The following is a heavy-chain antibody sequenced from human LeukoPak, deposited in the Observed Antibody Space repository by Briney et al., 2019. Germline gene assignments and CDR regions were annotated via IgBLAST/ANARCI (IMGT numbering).Heavy chain of an antibody. CDR3: AGAYYDILTGYYLPRGIDY. CDR1: GFTFSDYY. D-gene: IGHD3-9*01. J-gene: IGHJ4*02. V-gene: IGHV3-11*01. Sequence: GGSLRLSCAASGFTFSDYYMSWIRQAPGKGLEWVSYISSSGSTIYYADSVKGRFTISRDNAKNSLYLQMNSLRAEDTAVYYCAGAYYDILTGYYLPRGIDYRGQGTLVTVSS. CDR2: ISSSGSTI.